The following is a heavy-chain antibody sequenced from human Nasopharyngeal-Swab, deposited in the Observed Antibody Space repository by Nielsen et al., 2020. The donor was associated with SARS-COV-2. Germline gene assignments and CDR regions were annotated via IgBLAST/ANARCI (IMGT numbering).Heavy chain of an antibody. CDR2: INAGNGNT. CDR3: ARDGYYDYVWGSSTSYFDY. D-gene: IGHD3-16*01. J-gene: IGHJ4*02. Sequence: WVRQAPGQRLEWMGWINAGNGNTKYSQKFQGGVTITRDTSASTAYMDLSSLRSEDTAVYYCARDGYYDYVWGSSTSYFDYWGQGTLVTVSS. V-gene: IGHV1-3*01.